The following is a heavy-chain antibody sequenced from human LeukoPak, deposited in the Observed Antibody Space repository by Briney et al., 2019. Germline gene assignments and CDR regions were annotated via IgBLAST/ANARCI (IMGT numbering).Heavy chain of an antibody. D-gene: IGHD6-19*01. Sequence: SETLSLTCTVSGGSISSYYWSWIRQPPGKGLEWIGYIYYSGSTSYNPSLKSRVTISVDTSKNQFSLKLSSVTAADTAVYSCARQIAVAGTDHFDYWGQGTLVTVSS. CDR1: GGSISSYY. CDR3: ARQIAVAGTDHFDY. V-gene: IGHV4-59*08. J-gene: IGHJ4*02. CDR2: IYYSGST.